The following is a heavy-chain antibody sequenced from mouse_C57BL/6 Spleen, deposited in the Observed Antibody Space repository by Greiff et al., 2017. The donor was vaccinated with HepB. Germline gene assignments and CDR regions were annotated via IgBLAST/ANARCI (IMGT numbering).Heavy chain of an antibody. CDR3: ARELQYAMDY. J-gene: IGHJ4*01. Sequence: EVHLQQSGPELVKPGASVKISCKASGYTFTDYYMNWVKQSHGKSLEWIGDINPNNGGTSYNQKFKGKATLTVDKSSSTAYMELRSLTSEDSAVYYCARELQYAMDYWGQGTSVTVSS. D-gene: IGHD2-1*01. CDR1: GYTFTDYY. CDR2: INPNNGGT. V-gene: IGHV1-26*01.